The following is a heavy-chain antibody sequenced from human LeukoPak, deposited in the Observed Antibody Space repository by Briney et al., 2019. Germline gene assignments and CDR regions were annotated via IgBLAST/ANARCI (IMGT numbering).Heavy chain of an antibody. CDR1: GGSISSGDYY. J-gene: IGHJ6*02. V-gene: IGHV4-61*08. Sequence: SQTLSLTCTVSGGSISSGDYYWSWIRQPPGKGLEWIGYIYYSGSTNNNPSLKSRATISVDTTKNQFSLKLSSVTAADTAVYYCARIAAAGNWGYYGMDVWGQGTTVTVSS. CDR3: ARIAAAGNWGYYGMDV. D-gene: IGHD6-13*01. CDR2: IYYSGST.